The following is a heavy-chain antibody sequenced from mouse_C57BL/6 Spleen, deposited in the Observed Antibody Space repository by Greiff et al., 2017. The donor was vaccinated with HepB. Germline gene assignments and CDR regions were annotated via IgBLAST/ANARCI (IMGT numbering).Heavy chain of an antibody. CDR3: ARYCYGSIHFDY. CDR1: GYTFTSYW. Sequence: QVQLQQPGAELVKPGASVKMSCKASGYTFTSYWITWVKQRPGQGLEWIGDIYPGSGSTNYNEKFKSKATLTVDTSSSTAYMQLSSLTSEDAAVYYCARYCYGSIHFDYWGQGTTLTVSS. V-gene: IGHV1-55*01. J-gene: IGHJ2*01. D-gene: IGHD1-1*01. CDR2: IYPGSGST.